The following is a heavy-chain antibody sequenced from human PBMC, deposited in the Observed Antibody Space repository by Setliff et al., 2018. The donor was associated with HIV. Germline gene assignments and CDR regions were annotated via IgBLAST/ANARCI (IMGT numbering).Heavy chain of an antibody. CDR2: ITSSSGAI. J-gene: IGHJ4*02. CDR1: GFTFSNSW. D-gene: IGHD3-10*01. Sequence: GGSLRLSCVASGFTFSNSWMNWVRQAPGKGLEWIACITSSSGAIYYADSVRGRFTISRDNAKNSLSLQMKSLRPEDTAVYYCASSGSGSYYNGLGYWGQGTLVTVSS. V-gene: IGHV3-48*01. CDR3: ASSGSGSYYNGLGY.